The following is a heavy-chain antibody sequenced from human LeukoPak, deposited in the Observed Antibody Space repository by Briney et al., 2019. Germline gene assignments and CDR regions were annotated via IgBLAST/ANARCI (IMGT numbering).Heavy chain of an antibody. CDR2: ISGSGGST. J-gene: IGHJ4*02. Sequence: GGSLRLSCAASGFTFSSYAMSWVRQAPGKGLEWGSAISGSGGSTYYADSVKGRFTISRDNSKNTLYLQMNSLRAEDTAVYYCAKAPSVTGYSGYDYLPFDYWGQGTLVTVSS. CDR1: GFTFSSYA. V-gene: IGHV3-23*01. D-gene: IGHD5-12*01. CDR3: AKAPSVTGYSGYDYLPFDY.